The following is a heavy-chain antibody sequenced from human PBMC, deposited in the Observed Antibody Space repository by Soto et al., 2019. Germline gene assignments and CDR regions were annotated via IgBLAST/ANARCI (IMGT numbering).Heavy chain of an antibody. J-gene: IGHJ4*02. CDR1: GGSISSYY. Sequence: QVQLQESGPGLVKPSETLSLTCTVSGGSISSYYWSWIRQPPGKGLEWIGYIYYSGSTNYNPSRKSLVTISVDTSKNQCSLKLNSVTAADTAVYYCARRYGGTFDYWGQGTLVTVSS. V-gene: IGHV4-59*08. D-gene: IGHD2-15*01. CDR2: IYYSGST. CDR3: ARRYGGTFDY.